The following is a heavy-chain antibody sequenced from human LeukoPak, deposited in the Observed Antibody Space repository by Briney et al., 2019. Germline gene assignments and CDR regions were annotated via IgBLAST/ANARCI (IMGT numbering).Heavy chain of an antibody. J-gene: IGHJ4*02. CDR2: IYYSGST. D-gene: IGHD3-22*01. CDR1: GGSISSYY. V-gene: IGHV4-59*01. CDR3: ARSSTTYYYDSSGYYYFDY. Sequence: KPSETLSLTCTVSGGSISSYYWSWIRQPPGKGLEWIGYIYYSGSTNYNPSLKSRVTISVDTSKNQFSLKLSSVTAADTAVYYCARSSTTYYYDSSGYYYFDYWGQGTQVTVSS.